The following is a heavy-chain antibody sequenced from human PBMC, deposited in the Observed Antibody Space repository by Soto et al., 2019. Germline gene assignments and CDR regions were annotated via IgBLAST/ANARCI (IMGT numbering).Heavy chain of an antibody. CDR2: ISGSGGST. CDR1: GFTFSSYA. CDR3: AKDFRAAGYSHGSFDY. Sequence: GGSLRLSCAASGFTFSSYALTWVRQAPGKGLGWVSTISGSGGSTYYADSVKGRFTISRDNSKNTLYLQMNSLRAEDTAVYYCAKDFRAAGYSHGSFDYWGQGTLVTVSS. J-gene: IGHJ4*02. D-gene: IGHD5-18*01. V-gene: IGHV3-23*01.